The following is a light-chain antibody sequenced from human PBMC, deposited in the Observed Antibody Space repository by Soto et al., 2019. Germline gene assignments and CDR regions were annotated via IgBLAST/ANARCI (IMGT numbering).Light chain of an antibody. CDR1: QIISSF. V-gene: IGKV3-11*01. Sequence: EIVFTQSPATLSLSPGERSTLSCRASQIISSFLAWYQHKPGQAPRLLIYDAYNRATGIPPRFSGSGSGTDFTLTISSLEPEDSAVYYCQQRHMWPLTFGQGTRLEIK. CDR3: QQRHMWPLT. CDR2: DAY. J-gene: IGKJ5*01.